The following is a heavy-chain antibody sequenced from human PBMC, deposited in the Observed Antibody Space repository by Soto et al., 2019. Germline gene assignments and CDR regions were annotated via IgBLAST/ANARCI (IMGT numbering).Heavy chain of an antibody. CDR2: IYYSGST. CDR3: DREQQLVRAFDI. D-gene: IGHD6-13*01. V-gene: IGHV4-59*01. CDR1: GGSISSYY. J-gene: IGHJ3*02. Sequence: SETLSLTCTVSGGSISSYYWSWIRQPPGKGLEWIGYIYYSGSTNYNPSLKSRVTISVDTSKNQFSLKLSSVTAADTAVYYCDREQQLVRAFDIWGQGTMVTVSS.